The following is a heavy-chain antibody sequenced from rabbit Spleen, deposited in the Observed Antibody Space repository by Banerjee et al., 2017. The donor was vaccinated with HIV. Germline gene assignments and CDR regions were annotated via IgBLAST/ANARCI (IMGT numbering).Heavy chain of an antibody. Sequence: QEQLVESGGGLVQPEGSLTLTCTASGFSFGDRDVMCWVHQAPGKGLEWIACINVATGKPVYATWAKGRFTISRTSSTTVTLRMTSLTAADTATYFCARDLVGVIGWNFNLWGPGTLVTVS. CDR3: ARDLVGVIGWNFNL. D-gene: IGHD1-1*01. CDR2: INVATGKP. J-gene: IGHJ4*01. V-gene: IGHV1S45*01. CDR1: GFSFGDRDV.